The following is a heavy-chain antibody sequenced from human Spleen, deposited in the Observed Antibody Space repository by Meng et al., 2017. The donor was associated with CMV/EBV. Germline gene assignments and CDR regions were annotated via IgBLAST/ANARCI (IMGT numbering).Heavy chain of an antibody. D-gene: IGHD6-13*01. CDR1: YSFTNYW. CDR3: ARRNSYSGSYYVSWYFDL. CDR2: IYAGDSDT. V-gene: IGHV5-51*01. J-gene: IGHJ2*01. Sequence: YSFTNYWIGWVRQMPGKGREWMGIIYAGDSDTRYSPSFEGQVSMSVDKSINTAYLQWSSLKASDSAMYYCARRNSYSGSYYVSWYFDLWGRGTLVTVSS.